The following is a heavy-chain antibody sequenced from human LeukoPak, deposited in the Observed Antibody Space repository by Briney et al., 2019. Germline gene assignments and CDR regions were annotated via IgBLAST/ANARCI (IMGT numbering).Heavy chain of an antibody. V-gene: IGHV3-30*02. Sequence: PGGSLRLSCAASGFTFSSYGMHWVRQAPGKGLEWVAFIRYDGSNKYYADSVKGRFTISRDNSKNTLYLQMNSLRADDTAVYYCAKDRRNIAARPYYFDYWGQGTLATVSS. D-gene: IGHD6-6*01. J-gene: IGHJ4*02. CDR2: IRYDGSNK. CDR1: GFTFSSYG. CDR3: AKDRRNIAARPYYFDY.